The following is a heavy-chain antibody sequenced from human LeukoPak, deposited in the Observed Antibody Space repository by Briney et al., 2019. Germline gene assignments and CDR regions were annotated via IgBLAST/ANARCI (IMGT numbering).Heavy chain of an antibody. V-gene: IGHV3-33*01. CDR3: ARGVHSYYFDY. CDR2: IWYDGSNK. Sequence: GGSLRLSCAAAGFTFSSYSMHWVRHAPGKGLEWVAVIWYDGSNKFYADSVKGRFTISRDNSKNTLDLQMNSLRDEDTGVYYCARGVHSYYFDYWGQGTLVTVSS. CDR1: GFTFSSYS. D-gene: IGHD2-15*01. J-gene: IGHJ4*02.